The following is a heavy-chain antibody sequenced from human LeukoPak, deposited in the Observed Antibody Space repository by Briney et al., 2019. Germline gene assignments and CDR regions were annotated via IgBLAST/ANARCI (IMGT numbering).Heavy chain of an antibody. V-gene: IGHV6-1*01. D-gene: IGHD6-13*01. Sequence: SQTLSLTCAISGDSVSSNSAAWNWIRQSPSRGLEWLGRTYYRSKWYNDYAVSVKSRITINPDTSKNQFSLQLNSVTPEDTAVYYCASSPSSSWYMVVGWFDPWGQGTLVTVSS. J-gene: IGHJ5*02. CDR1: GDSVSSNSAA. CDR2: TYYRSKWYN. CDR3: ASSPSSSWYMVVGWFDP.